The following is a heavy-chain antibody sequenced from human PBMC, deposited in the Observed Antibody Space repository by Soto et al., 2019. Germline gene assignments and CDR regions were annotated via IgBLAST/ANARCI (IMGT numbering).Heavy chain of an antibody. Sequence: QEYLVESGGGLVRPGGSLRLSCAASGFTFSDYYMSWIRQAPGKGLEWLSYISGSSGYTNYADSVKARFTISRDNAKNSLYLQMNSLRAEDTAVYDCARDSLRDYSDNSGQDYWGQGTLVTVSS. CDR3: ARDSLRDYSDNSGQDY. J-gene: IGHJ4*02. D-gene: IGHD3-22*01. V-gene: IGHV3-11*06. CDR1: GFTFSDYY. CDR2: ISGSSGYT.